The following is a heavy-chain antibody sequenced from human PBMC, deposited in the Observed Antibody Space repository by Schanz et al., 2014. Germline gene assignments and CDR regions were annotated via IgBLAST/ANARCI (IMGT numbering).Heavy chain of an antibody. V-gene: IGHV3-23*04. Sequence: VQLVESGGCLAKPGGSLRLSCAASGFTFSSYAMSWVRQAPGKGLEWVSAISGGGGTTYYADSVKGRFTISRDNSKNTLYLQMNSLRAEDTAVYYCAKDRSWDYDSSGYFDYWGQGTLVTVSS. CDR2: ISGGGGTT. CDR3: AKDRSWDYDSSGYFDY. D-gene: IGHD3-22*01. CDR1: GFTFSSYA. J-gene: IGHJ4*02.